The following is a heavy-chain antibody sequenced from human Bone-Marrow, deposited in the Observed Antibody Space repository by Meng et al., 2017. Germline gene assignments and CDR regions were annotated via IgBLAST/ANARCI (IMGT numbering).Heavy chain of an antibody. CDR1: GGTFSSYA. J-gene: IGHJ3*02. V-gene: IGHV1-69*13. CDR2: IIPIFGTA. CDR3: ARDLRGSKLDAFDI. D-gene: IGHD1-1*01. Sequence: SVKVSCKASGGTFSSYAISWVRQAPGQGLEWMGGIIPIFGTANYAQKFQGRVTITADESTSTAYMELSSLRSEDTAVYYCARDLRGSKLDAFDIWGQGTRVTVSS.